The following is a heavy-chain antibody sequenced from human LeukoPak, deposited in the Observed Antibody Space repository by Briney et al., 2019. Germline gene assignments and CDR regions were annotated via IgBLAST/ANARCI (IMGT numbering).Heavy chain of an antibody. CDR3: ARSTWYSSGWYDY. CDR2: IYYSGST. V-gene: IGHV4-30-4*08. CDR1: GGSISSGDYY. J-gene: IGHJ4*02. Sequence: SQTLSLTCTVSGGSISSGDYYWSWIRQPPGKGLEWIGYIYYSGSTYYNPSLKSRVTISVDTSKNQFSLKLSSVTAADTAVYYCARSTWYSSGWYDYWGQGTLVTVSS. D-gene: IGHD6-19*01.